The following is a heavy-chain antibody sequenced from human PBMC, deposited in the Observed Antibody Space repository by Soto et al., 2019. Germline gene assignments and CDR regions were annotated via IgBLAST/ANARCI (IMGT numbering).Heavy chain of an antibody. J-gene: IGHJ5*02. V-gene: IGHV4-31*03. CDR3: ATLPPRIVVPLLPIPT. CDR2: IYYSGST. D-gene: IGHD2-21*01. CDR1: GGSISSGGYY. Sequence: SETLSLTCTVSGGSISSGGYYWSWIRQHPGKGLEWIGYIYYSGSTYYNPSLKSRVTISVDTSKNQFSLKLSSVTAADTAVYYCATLPPRIVVPLLPIPTWGQGILVTVSS.